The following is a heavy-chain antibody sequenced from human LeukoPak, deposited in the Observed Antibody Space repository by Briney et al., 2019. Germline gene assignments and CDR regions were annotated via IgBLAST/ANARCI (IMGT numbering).Heavy chain of an antibody. D-gene: IGHD3-3*01. V-gene: IGHV1-18*01. J-gene: IGHJ4*02. CDR1: GYTFTSYG. Sequence: ASVKVSCKASGYTFTSYGISWVRQAPGQGLEWMGWISAYNGNTNYAQKLQGRVTMTTDTSTSTAYMELRSLRSDDTAVYYCARVVLRFLEWSIHFDYWGQGTLVTVSS. CDR2: ISAYNGNT. CDR3: ARVVLRFLEWSIHFDY.